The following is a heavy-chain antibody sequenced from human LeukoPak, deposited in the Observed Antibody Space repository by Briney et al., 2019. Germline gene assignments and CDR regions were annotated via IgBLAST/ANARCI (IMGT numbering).Heavy chain of an antibody. CDR1: GGNFIRSA. V-gene: IGHV1-2*02. D-gene: IGHD3-3*01. CDR3: AREYYDFWSGFFDY. J-gene: IGHJ4*02. CDR2: INPNSGGT. Sequence: ASVKVSCKTSGGNFIRSAINWVRQAPGQGLEWMGWINPNSGGTNYAQKFQGRVTMTRDTSISTAYMELSRLRSDDTAVYYCAREYYDFWSGFFDYWDQGTLVTVSS.